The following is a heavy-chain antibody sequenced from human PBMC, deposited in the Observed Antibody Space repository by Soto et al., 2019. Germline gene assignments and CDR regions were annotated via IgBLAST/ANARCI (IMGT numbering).Heavy chain of an antibody. CDR2: IYYSGST. V-gene: IGHV4-59*08. D-gene: IGHD1-1*01. CDR1: GGSISSYY. Sequence: QVQLQESGPGLVKPSETLSLTCTVSGGSISSYYWSWIRQPPGKGLEWIGYIYYSGSTNYNPSLKSRVTISVDTSKNQFSLKLSSVTAADTAVYYCARLGPPGRRNPDYWGQGTLVTVSS. J-gene: IGHJ4*02. CDR3: ARLGPPGRRNPDY.